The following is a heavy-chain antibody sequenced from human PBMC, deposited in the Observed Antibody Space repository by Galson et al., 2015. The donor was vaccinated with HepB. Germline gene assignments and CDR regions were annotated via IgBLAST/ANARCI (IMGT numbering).Heavy chain of an antibody. CDR3: ARTADDYDHFQH. D-gene: IGHD4-17*01. Sequence: SVKVSCKASGYTFTNYGLSWVRQAPGQGLEWMGWIGAYNGDTNYAQNLQGRVTMTTDTSTSTVYMELRNLTSDDTAVYYCARTADDYDHFQHWGQDTLVTVSS. V-gene: IGHV1-18*01. CDR1: GYTFTNYG. J-gene: IGHJ1*01. CDR2: IGAYNGDT.